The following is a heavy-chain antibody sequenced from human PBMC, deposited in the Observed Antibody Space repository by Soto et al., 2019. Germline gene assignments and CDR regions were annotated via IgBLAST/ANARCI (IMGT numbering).Heavy chain of an antibody. Sequence: QVLPHQWGSGLLRPSETLSLTCDGHGDSLSGYAWSWIRQPPGKALEWIGEITCRGDTNYHPPLKGPLSMPVDKSRYRVSPIGSYVTAAATALYFCARKLDASIRPVEWFSYKWFDPWGPGTLVTVS. CDR3: ARKLDASIRPVEWFSYKWFDP. CDR2: ITCRGDT. CDR1: GDSLSGYA. J-gene: IGHJ5*02. V-gene: IGHV4-34*01. D-gene: IGHD2-8*01.